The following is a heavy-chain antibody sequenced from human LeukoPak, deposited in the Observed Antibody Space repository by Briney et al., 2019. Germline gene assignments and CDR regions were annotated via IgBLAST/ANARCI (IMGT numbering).Heavy chain of an antibody. Sequence: SETLSLTCTVSGGSFSSFHWSWIRQPPGKGLEWIGYIYYSGSTNYNPSLKSRVTISVDTSKNQFSLKLSSVTAADTAVYYCARPRYSSSWFPFDSWGQGTLVTVSS. D-gene: IGHD6-13*01. V-gene: IGHV4-59*01. CDR1: GGSFSSFH. CDR3: ARPRYSSSWFPFDS. J-gene: IGHJ4*02. CDR2: IYYSGST.